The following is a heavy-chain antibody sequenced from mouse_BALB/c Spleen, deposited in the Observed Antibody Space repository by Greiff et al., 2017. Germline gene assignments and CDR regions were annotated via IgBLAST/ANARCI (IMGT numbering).Heavy chain of an antibody. Sequence: EVQGVESGGGLVQPGGSRKLSCAASGFTFSSFGMHWVRQAPEKGLEWVAYISSGSSTIYYADTVKGRFTISRDNPKNTLFLQMTSLRSEDTAMYYCARGDSFDYWGQGTTLTVSS. CDR1: GFTFSSFG. CDR2: ISSGSSTI. V-gene: IGHV5-17*02. CDR3: ARGDSFDY. J-gene: IGHJ2*01.